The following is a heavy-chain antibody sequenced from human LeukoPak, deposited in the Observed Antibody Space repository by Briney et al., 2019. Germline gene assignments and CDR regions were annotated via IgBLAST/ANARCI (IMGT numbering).Heavy chain of an antibody. CDR3: ARDQNQLLPFDY. Sequence: GGSLRLSCAASGFTFSSYSMNWVRQAPGKGLEWVSSISSSSSYIYYADSVEGRFTISRDNAKNSLYLQMNSLRAEDTAVYYCARDQNQLLPFDYWGQGTLVTVSS. CDR2: ISSSSSYI. D-gene: IGHD2-2*01. V-gene: IGHV3-21*01. J-gene: IGHJ4*02. CDR1: GFTFSSYS.